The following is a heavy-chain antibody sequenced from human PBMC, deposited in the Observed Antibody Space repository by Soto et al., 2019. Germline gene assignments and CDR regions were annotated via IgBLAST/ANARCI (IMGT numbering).Heavy chain of an antibody. CDR3: ARDQNGSGNYYTRYFDY. V-gene: IGHV4-4*02. CDR1: XGSINSRYX. J-gene: IGHJ4*02. CDR2: IYHSGST. D-gene: IGHD3-10*01. Sequence: PSETLSLTCAXXXGSINSRYXWSWXXXSXXKGLEWIGEIYHSGSTNYNPSLKSRVTISVDKSKNQFSLNLSSVTAADTAVYYCARDQNGSGNYYTRYFDYWGQGTLV.